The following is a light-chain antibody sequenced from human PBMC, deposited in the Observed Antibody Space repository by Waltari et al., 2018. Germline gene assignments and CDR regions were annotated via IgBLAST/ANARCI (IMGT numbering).Light chain of an antibody. CDR1: NIGSKS. CDR2: YDS. CDR3: QVWDSSSDHLYV. J-gene: IGLJ1*01. V-gene: IGLV3-21*04. Sequence: SYVLTQPPSVSVAPGKTARITCGGNNIGSKSVHWYQQKPGQAPVLVIYYDSDRPSGILERFAGSNSGNTATLTISRVEAGDEADYDCQVWDSSSDHLYVFGTGTKVTVL.